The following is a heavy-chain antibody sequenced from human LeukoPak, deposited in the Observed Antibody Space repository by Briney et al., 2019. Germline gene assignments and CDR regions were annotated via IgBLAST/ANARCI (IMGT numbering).Heavy chain of an antibody. D-gene: IGHD5-12*01. CDR3: ARARYSGYVRGSYGFDY. CDR1: GGSISSSSYY. J-gene: IGHJ4*02. CDR2: IYYSGST. V-gene: IGHV4-39*07. Sequence: PSETLSLTCTVSGGSISSSSYYWGWIRQPPGKGLEWIGSIYYSGSTNYNPSLKSRVTISVDTSKNQFSLKLSSVTAADTAVYYCARARYSGYVRGSYGFDYWGQGTLVTVSS.